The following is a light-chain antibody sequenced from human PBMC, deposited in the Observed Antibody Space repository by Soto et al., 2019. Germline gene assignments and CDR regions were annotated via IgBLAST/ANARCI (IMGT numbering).Light chain of an antibody. Sequence: DIQLTQSPPTLSASVGDRVTITCLARQTISTWMAWYQQKPGKAPKLLVYDASTLQSGVASRFSGSGSGTEFTLIISGLQPDDSATYYCQQYTNTNNPWMFGQGGKVGIK. CDR1: QTISTW. V-gene: IGKV1-5*01. J-gene: IGKJ1*01. CDR2: DAS. CDR3: QQYTNTNNPWM.